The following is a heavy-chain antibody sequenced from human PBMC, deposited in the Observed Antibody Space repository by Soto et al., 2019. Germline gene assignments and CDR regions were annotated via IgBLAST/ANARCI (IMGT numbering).Heavy chain of an antibody. CDR3: AREAHHFNYYDSSGSANWFDP. D-gene: IGHD3-22*01. V-gene: IGHV1-2*04. Sequence: GASVKVSCKASGYTFTGYYMHWVRQAPGQGLEWMGWINPNSGDTNYAQKFQGWVTMTRDTSISTAYMELSRLRSDDTAVYYCAREAHHFNYYDSSGSANWFDPWGQGTLVTVSS. CDR2: INPNSGDT. J-gene: IGHJ5*02. CDR1: GYTFTGYY.